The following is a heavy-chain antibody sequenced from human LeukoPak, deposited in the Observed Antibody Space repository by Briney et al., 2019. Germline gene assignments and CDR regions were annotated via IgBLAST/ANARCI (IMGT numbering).Heavy chain of an antibody. CDR2: IHYSGGT. Sequence: SGTLSLTCTVSGVSISNYYWSWIRQPPGKGLEWIGYIHYSGGTKYNPSLKSRVTMSVDTSKNQFSLKVNSVTAADTAVYYCTRGTVTTAYFDYWGQGILVTVSS. J-gene: IGHJ4*02. CDR1: GVSISNYY. D-gene: IGHD4-17*01. CDR3: TRGTVTTAYFDY. V-gene: IGHV4-59*01.